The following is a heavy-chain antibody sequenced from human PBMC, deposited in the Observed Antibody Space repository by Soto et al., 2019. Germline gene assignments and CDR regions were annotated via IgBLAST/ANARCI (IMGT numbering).Heavy chain of an antibody. CDR3: AKANSGDDDEFDY. Sequence: SVKVSCKASGYTFPGYYMQWVRQAPGQGLEWMGWINPKSGGTDYSQKFQGRVTMTRDTSSSSAYMELSSLRSDDTAVYYCAKANSGDDDEFDYWGQGTQVTVSS. V-gene: IGHV1-2*02. CDR2: INPKSGGT. CDR1: GYTFPGYY. D-gene: IGHD5-12*01. J-gene: IGHJ4*02.